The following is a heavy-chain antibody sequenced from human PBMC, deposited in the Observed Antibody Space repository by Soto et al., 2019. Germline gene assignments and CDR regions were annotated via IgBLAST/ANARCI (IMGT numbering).Heavy chain of an antibody. CDR2: IYYSGST. D-gene: IGHD3-22*01. J-gene: IGHJ4*02. CDR3: AREDYYDSSGYPRIDY. Sequence: QVQLQESGPGLVKPSQTLSLTCTVSGGSMSSGGYYWSWIRQHPGKGLEWIGYIYYSGSTYYNPSLKSRVTISVDTSKNQFSLKLSSVTAADTAVYYCAREDYYDSSGYPRIDYWGQGTLVTVSS. CDR1: GGSMSSGGYY. V-gene: IGHV4-31*03.